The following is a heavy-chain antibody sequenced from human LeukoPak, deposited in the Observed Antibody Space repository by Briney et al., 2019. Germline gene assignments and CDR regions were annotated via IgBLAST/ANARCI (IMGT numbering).Heavy chain of an antibody. J-gene: IGHJ4*02. D-gene: IGHD3-22*01. CDR3: AGASYDSSGVH. CDR2: IYYSGST. V-gene: IGHV4-59*01. CDR1: GGSISSYY. Sequence: PSETLSLTCTVSGGSISSYYWSWIRQPPGKGLEWIGYIYYSGSTNYNPSLKSRVTISVDTSKNQFSLRLNSVTAADTAVYYCAGASYDSSGVHWGQGTLVTVSS.